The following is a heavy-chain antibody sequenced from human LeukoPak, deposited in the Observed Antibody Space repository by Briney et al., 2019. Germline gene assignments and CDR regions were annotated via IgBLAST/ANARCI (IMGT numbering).Heavy chain of an antibody. Sequence: PGGSLRLSCAASGFTFSSHDMHWVRQAPGKGLEWVAFISYDGGKKDYADSVKGRFTISRDNARNTLYLQMNSLRAEDTAVYYCAKSDYFDSWGQGTLVTVSS. V-gene: IGHV3-30*18. J-gene: IGHJ4*02. CDR2: ISYDGGKK. CDR3: AKSDYFDS. CDR1: GFTFSSHD.